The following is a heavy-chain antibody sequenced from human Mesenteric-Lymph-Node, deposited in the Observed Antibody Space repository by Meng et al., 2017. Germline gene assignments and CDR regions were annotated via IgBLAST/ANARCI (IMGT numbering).Heavy chain of an antibody. CDR1: AGSNTNSDYC. Sequence: QLPPLEPGPRRLKPSDTLTLTVTFSAGSNTNSDYCWCWVRQPPGRELNSIGCIWYSGSTYYNPSLKGRVTISLDTSKCQFSVTLTSVTAADTAVYYCARVAVGRPFDPWGQGTLVTVSS. J-gene: IGHJ5*02. V-gene: IGHV4-39*07. D-gene: IGHD1-26*01. CDR2: IWYSGST. CDR3: ARVAVGRPFDP.